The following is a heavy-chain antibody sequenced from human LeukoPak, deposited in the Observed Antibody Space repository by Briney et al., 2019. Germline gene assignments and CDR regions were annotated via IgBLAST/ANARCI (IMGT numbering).Heavy chain of an antibody. Sequence: GGSLRLSCAASGFTFSSYAMSWVRQAPGKGLEWVSATSGSGGSTYYADSVKGRFTISRDNSKNTLYLQMNSLRAEDTAVYYCAKVGDYDFWSGYYYFDYWGQGTLVTVSS. V-gene: IGHV3-23*01. CDR3: AKVGDYDFWSGYYYFDY. D-gene: IGHD3-3*01. J-gene: IGHJ4*02. CDR2: TSGSGGST. CDR1: GFTFSSYA.